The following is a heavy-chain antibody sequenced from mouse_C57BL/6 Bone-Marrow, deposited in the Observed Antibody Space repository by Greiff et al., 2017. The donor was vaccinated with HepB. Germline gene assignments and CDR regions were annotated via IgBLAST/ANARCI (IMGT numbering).Heavy chain of an antibody. J-gene: IGHJ2*01. V-gene: IGHV1-55*01. CDR3: ARESDGYYGWGGDY. CDR2: IYPGSGST. Sequence: QVQLQQPGAELVKPGASVKMSCKASGYTFTSYWITWVKQRPGQGLEWIGDIYPGSGSTNYNEKFKSKATLTVDTSSSTAYMQLSSLTSEDSAVYYCARESDGYYGWGGDYWGQGTTLTVSS. CDR1: GYTFTSYW. D-gene: IGHD2-3*01.